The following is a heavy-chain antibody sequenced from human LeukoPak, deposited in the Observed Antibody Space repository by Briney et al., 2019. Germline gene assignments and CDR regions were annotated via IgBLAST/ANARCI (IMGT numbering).Heavy chain of an antibody. D-gene: IGHD4-17*01. Sequence: GGSLRLSCAASGFTFSSYSMNWVRQAPGKGLEWVSAISGSGGSTYYADSVKGRFTISRDNSKNTLYLQMNSLRAEDTAVYYCAKFSYGDYDYYYYYYMDVWGKGTTVTVSS. V-gene: IGHV3-23*01. CDR1: GFTFSSYS. J-gene: IGHJ6*03. CDR3: AKFSYGDYDYYYYYYMDV. CDR2: ISGSGGST.